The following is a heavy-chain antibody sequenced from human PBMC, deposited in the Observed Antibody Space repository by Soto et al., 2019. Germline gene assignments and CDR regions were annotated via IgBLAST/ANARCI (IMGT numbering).Heavy chain of an antibody. CDR2: IYHSGST. CDR1: GGSISSGGYS. J-gene: IGHJ2*01. CDR3: ARVPGL. Sequence: QLQLQESGSGLVKPSQTLSLTCAVSGGSISSGGYSWSWIRQPPGKDLEWIGYIYHSGSTYYNPSLKGRVTISVDRPTNRSSLKLSSVTAADTDVYCCARVPGLWGRGTLVTVSS. V-gene: IGHV4-30-2*01.